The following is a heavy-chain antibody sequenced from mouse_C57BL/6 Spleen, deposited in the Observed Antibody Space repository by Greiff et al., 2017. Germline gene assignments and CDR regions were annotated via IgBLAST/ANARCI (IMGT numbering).Heavy chain of an antibody. CDR2: INPSNGGT. CDR3: ARGWDGWYFDV. V-gene: IGHV1-53*01. CDR1: GYTFTSYW. D-gene: IGHD4-1*01. J-gene: IGHJ1*03. Sequence: QVHVKQPGTELVKPGASVKLSCKASGYTFTSYWMHWVKQRPGQGLEWIGNINPSNGGTNYNEKFKSKATLTVDKSSSTAYMQLSSLTSEDSAVYYCARGWDGWYFDVWGTGTTVTVSS.